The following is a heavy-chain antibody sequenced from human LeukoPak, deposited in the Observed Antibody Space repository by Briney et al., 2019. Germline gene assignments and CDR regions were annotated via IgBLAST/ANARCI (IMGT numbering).Heavy chain of an antibody. D-gene: IGHD1-1*01. CDR2: IYYTGST. J-gene: IGHJ4*02. Sequence: PSETLSLTCTVSGGSISSSSYYWGWIRQTPEKGLEWIGYIYYTGSTNYNPSLKSRVTISVDTSRNQFSLKLTSVTAADTAVYYCARVSDWNDFDYWGQGTLVTVSS. V-gene: IGHV4-61*05. CDR3: ARVSDWNDFDY. CDR1: GGSISSSSYY.